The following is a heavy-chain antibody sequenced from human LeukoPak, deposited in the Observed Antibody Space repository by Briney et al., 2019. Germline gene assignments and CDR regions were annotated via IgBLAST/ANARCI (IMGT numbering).Heavy chain of an antibody. CDR2: IKQDGSEK. Sequence: GGSLRLSSAASGFTFSSYWMSWVRQAQGKGLEWVANIKQDGSEKYYVDSVKGRFTISRDNAKNSLYLQMNSLRAEDTAVYSCARPFSNKWFYFGCWGQVTLVTVSS. J-gene: IGHJ4*02. D-gene: IGHD3-22*01. CDR3: ARPFSNKWFYFGC. CDR1: GFTFSSYW. V-gene: IGHV3-7*01.